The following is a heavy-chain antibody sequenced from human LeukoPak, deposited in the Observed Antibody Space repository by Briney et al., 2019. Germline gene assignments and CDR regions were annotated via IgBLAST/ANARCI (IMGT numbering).Heavy chain of an antibody. V-gene: IGHV1-2*02. D-gene: IGHD2-15*01. J-gene: IGHJ5*02. CDR2: INPNSGGT. CDR3: ARDLIVVVVAALRGSWFDP. Sequence: ASVKVSCKASGYTFTGYYMHWVRQAPGQGLEWMGWINPNSGGTNYAQKFQGRVTMTRDASISTAYMELSRLRSDDTAVYCCARDLIVVVVAALRGSWFDPWGQGTLVTVSS. CDR1: GYTFTGYY.